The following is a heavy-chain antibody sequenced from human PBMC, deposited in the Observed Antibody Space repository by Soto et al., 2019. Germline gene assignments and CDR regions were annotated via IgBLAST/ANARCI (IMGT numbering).Heavy chain of an antibody. CDR3: ARLGFGGNPYYFDY. J-gene: IGHJ4*02. CDR2: TYYSGST. D-gene: IGHD2-15*01. V-gene: IGHV4-31*03. Sequence: SETLSLTCTFSRSSIISGGYYWSWIRQHPGKGLQWIGCTYYSGSTYYNPSLKSRLITSVDTSKYGFSLKLRSVTAADTAVYYCARLGFGGNPYYFDYWGQGILVTVS. CDR1: RSSIISGGYY.